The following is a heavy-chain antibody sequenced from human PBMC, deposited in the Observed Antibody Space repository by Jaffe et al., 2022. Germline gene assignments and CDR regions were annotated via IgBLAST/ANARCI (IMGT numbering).Heavy chain of an antibody. CDR2: ISWNSGSI. CDR1: GFTFDDYA. V-gene: IGHV3-9*01. J-gene: IGHJ4*02. D-gene: IGHD3-3*01. CDR3: AKASYDFWSGYYIDY. Sequence: EVQLVESGGGLVQPGRSLRLSCAASGFTFDDYAMHWVRQAPGKGLEWVSGISWNSGSIGYADSVKGRFTISRDNAKNSLYLQMNSLRAEDTALYYCAKASYDFWSGYYIDYWGQGTLVTVSS.